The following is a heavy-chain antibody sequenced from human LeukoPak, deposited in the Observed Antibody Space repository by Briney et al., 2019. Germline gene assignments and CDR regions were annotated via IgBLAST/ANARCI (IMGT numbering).Heavy chain of an antibody. Sequence: NPSETLSLTCTVSGGSISSYFWSWIRQPAGKGLEWIGRIYSNENTNYNPSLKSRVTMSVDTSKNQFSLKLSSVTAADTAVYYCARGVARSSKFHFSYYFDYWGQGTLVTVSS. J-gene: IGHJ4*02. V-gene: IGHV4-4*07. CDR3: ARGVARSSKFHFSYYFDY. CDR2: IYSNENT. CDR1: GGSISSYF. D-gene: IGHD6-6*01.